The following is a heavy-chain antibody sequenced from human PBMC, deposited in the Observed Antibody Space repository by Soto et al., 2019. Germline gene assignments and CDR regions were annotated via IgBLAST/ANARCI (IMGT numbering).Heavy chain of an antibody. V-gene: IGHV3-23*01. CDR2: ISGSGGST. D-gene: IGHD6-13*01. CDR3: AKVFQQLVRRSSFDY. J-gene: IGHJ4*02. Sequence: EVQLLESGGGLVQPGGSLRLSCAASGVTFSSYAMSWVRQAPGKGLEWVSAISGSGGSTYYADSVKGRFTISRDNSKNTLYLQMNSLRAEDTAVYYCAKVFQQLVRRSSFDYWGQGTLVTVSS. CDR1: GVTFSSYA.